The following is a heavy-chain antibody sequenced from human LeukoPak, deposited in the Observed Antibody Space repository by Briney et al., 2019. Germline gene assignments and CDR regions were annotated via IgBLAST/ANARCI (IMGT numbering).Heavy chain of an antibody. D-gene: IGHD1-26*01. CDR2: IYYSGST. J-gene: IGHJ4*02. CDR1: GGSISSSSYY. V-gene: IGHV4-39*07. CDR3: ARGRIIVGATELTY. Sequence: SETLSLTCTVSGGSISSSSYYWGWIRQPPGKGLEWIGSIYYSGSTYYNPSLKSRVTISVDTSKNQFSLKLSSVTAADTAVYYCARGRIIVGATELTYWGQGTLVTVSS.